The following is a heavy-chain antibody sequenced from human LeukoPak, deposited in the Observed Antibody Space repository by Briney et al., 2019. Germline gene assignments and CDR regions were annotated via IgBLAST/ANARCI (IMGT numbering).Heavy chain of an antibody. J-gene: IGHJ3*02. Sequence: GGSLRLSCAASGFTFSSYSMNWVRQAPGKGLEWVSSISSSSSYIYYADSVKGRSTISRDNSKNTLYLQMNSLRAEDTAVYYCAKSFFPGGSSFTFDIWGQGTLVTVSS. V-gene: IGHV3-21*04. CDR3: AKSFFPGGSSFTFDI. CDR1: GFTFSSYS. D-gene: IGHD3-10*01. CDR2: ISSSSSYI.